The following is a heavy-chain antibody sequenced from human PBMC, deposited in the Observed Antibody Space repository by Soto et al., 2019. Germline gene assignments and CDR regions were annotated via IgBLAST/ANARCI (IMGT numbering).Heavy chain of an antibody. CDR2: IYYSGST. D-gene: IGHD3-10*01. CDR3: ARQPRGAATVTSVINWFDP. CDR1: GGSISSSSSY. V-gene: IGHV4-39*01. J-gene: IGHJ5*02. Sequence: QLQLQESGPGLVKPSETLSLTCTVSGGSISSSSSYWGWIRQPPGKGLEWIGYIYYSGSTNYNPSXXXXXXXXXXXXXXXXXXXXXXXXXXDTAVYYCARQPRGAATVTSVINWFDPWGQGALVTVSS.